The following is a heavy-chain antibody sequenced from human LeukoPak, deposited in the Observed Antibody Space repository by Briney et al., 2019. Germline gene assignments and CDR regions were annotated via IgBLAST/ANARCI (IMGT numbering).Heavy chain of an antibody. D-gene: IGHD2-21*02. V-gene: IGHV3-33*01. Sequence: GGSLRLSCVASGFTFSSYGMYWVRQAPGKGLEWVAVIWYDGSNKYYADSVKGRFTISRDNAKNSLYLQMNSLRAEDTAVYYCARDRGCGGDCYSFDAFDIWGQGTMVTVSS. CDR2: IWYDGSNK. CDR3: ARDRGCGGDCYSFDAFDI. J-gene: IGHJ3*02. CDR1: GFTFSSYG.